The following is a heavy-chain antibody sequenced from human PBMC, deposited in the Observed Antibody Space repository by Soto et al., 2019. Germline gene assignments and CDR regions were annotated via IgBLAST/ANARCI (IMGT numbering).Heavy chain of an antibody. CDR2: INHSGST. Sequence: LSLTCAVYGGSFSGYYWSWIRQPPGKGMEWIGEINHSGSTNYNPSLKSRVTISVDTSKNQFSLKLSSVTAADTAVYYCARAGQLGLDVWGQGTTVTVSS. V-gene: IGHV4-34*01. CDR1: GGSFSGYY. J-gene: IGHJ6*02. D-gene: IGHD1-1*01. CDR3: ARAGQLGLDV.